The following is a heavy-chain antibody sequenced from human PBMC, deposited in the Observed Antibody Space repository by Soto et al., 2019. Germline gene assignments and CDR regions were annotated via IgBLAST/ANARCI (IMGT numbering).Heavy chain of an antibody. Sequence: QVQLVQSGAEVKKPGSSVKVSCKASGGTFSSYAISWVRQAPGQGLEWMGGIIPIFGTANYAQKFQGRVTITAEESTGTAYMELSSLGSEDTAVYYCARGEDSSGWDAEYFQHWGQGTLVTVSS. CDR1: GGTFSSYA. J-gene: IGHJ1*01. CDR2: IIPIFGTA. V-gene: IGHV1-69*12. D-gene: IGHD6-19*01. CDR3: ARGEDSSGWDAEYFQH.